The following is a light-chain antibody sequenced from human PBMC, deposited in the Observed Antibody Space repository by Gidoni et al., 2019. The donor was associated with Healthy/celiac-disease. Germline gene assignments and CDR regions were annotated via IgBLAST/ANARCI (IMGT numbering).Light chain of an antibody. V-gene: IGKV1-39*01. CDR3: QQSYRTRLT. CDR1: QRISSY. Sequence: DIHMTQSPSSLSASVGDRVTIPCRASQRISSYFNWYQQKPGKAPKLLIYAASSVQSGVPSRVSGSGSGTDVTLTISSLQPEDFATYYCQQSYRTRLTFXGXTKVEIK. J-gene: IGKJ4*01. CDR2: AAS.